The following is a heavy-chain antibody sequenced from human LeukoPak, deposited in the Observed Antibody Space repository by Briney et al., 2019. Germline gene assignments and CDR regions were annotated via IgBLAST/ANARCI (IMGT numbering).Heavy chain of an antibody. CDR1: GGSISSYY. CDR2: IYYSGST. D-gene: IGHD3-22*01. V-gene: IGHV4-59*01. J-gene: IGHJ5*02. Sequence: PSETLSLTCTVSGGSISSYYWSWIRQPPGKGLEWIGYIYYSGSTNYNPSLKSRVTISVDTSKNQFSLKLSSVTAADTAVYYCARVQYYYDSSGYYEGDNWFDPWGQGTLVTVSS. CDR3: ARVQYYYDSSGYYEGDNWFDP.